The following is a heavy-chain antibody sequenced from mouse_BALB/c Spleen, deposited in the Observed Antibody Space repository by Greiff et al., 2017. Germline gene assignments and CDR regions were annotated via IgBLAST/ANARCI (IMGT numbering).Heavy chain of an antibody. D-gene: IGHD2-14*01. CDR3: ARGAYYRYGYFDY. Sequence: QVHVKQSGPELVKPGASVKISCKASGYAFSSSWMNWVKQRPGQGLEWIGRIYPGDGDTNYNGKFKGKATLTADKSSSTAYMQLSSLTSVDSAVYFCARGAYYRYGYFDYWGQGTTLTVSS. J-gene: IGHJ2*01. V-gene: IGHV1-82*01. CDR2: IYPGDGDT. CDR1: GYAFSSSW.